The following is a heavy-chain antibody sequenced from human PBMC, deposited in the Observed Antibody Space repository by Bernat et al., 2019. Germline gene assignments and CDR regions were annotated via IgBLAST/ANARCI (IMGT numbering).Heavy chain of an antibody. J-gene: IGHJ4*02. D-gene: IGHD1-26*01. V-gene: IGHV3-30*03. CDR1: GFTFSNYG. CDR2: TSYDGNYK. CDR3: ARDRTVGATAQDF. Sequence: QVQLVESGGGVVPPGRSLTLSCATSGFTFSNYGIHWVRQAPGKGLEWVAFTSYDGNYKYYADAVKGRITISRETSNNTVILQMNSLRGEDTAVYFCARDRTVGATAQDFWGQGTLVTISS.